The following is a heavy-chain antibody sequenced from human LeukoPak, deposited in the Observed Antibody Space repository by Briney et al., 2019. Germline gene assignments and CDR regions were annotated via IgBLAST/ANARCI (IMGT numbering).Heavy chain of an antibody. V-gene: IGHV3-30-3*01. Sequence: SGGSLRLSCAASGFTFSSYAMHWVRQAPGKGLEWVAVISYDGSNKYYADSVKGRFTISRDNSKNTLYLQMNSLRAEDTAVYYCARGARGDMIVVVITPHDAFDIWGQGTMVTVSS. J-gene: IGHJ3*02. CDR1: GFTFSSYA. CDR3: ARGARGDMIVVVITPHDAFDI. D-gene: IGHD3-22*01. CDR2: ISYDGSNK.